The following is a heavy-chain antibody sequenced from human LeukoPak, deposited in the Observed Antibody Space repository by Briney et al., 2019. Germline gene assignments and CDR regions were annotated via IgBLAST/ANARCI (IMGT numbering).Heavy chain of an antibody. J-gene: IGHJ4*02. D-gene: IGHD5-24*01. Sequence: GASVKVSCKASGYTFTGYYMHWVRQAPGQGLEWMGWINPNSGGTNYAQKFQGRVTMTRDTSISTAYMELSSLRSEDTAVYYCARLDGYHGDFDYWGQGTLVTVSS. CDR3: ARLDGYHGDFDY. CDR2: INPNSGGT. CDR1: GYTFTGYY. V-gene: IGHV1-2*02.